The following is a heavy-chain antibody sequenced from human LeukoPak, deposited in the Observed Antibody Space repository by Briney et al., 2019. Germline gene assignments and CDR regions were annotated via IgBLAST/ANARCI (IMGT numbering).Heavy chain of an antibody. J-gene: IGHJ4*02. V-gene: IGHV3-48*01. CDR3: ARVRAGSYFDY. CDR2: ISSSGSTI. Sequence: GGSLRLSCAASGFTFNSYSMYWVRQAPGKGLEWVSYISSSGSTISYADSVKGRFTISRDNAKNSLYLQMNSLRADDTAVYYCARVRAGSYFDYWGQGTPVIVSS. D-gene: IGHD3-10*01. CDR1: GFTFNSYS.